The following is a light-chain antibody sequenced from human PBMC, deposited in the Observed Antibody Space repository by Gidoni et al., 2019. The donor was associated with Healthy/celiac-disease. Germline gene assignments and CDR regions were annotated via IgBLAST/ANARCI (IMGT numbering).Light chain of an antibody. J-gene: IGKJ2*01. Sequence: DIQMTQSPSTLSASVGDRVTSTWRASQSISSWFAWYQQKPGKATKLLIYKASSLESGVPSRVSGSGSGTEFTLTISSLQPDDFATYYCQQYNSYPYTFGQGTKLEIK. V-gene: IGKV1-5*03. CDR1: QSISSW. CDR3: QQYNSYPYT. CDR2: KAS.